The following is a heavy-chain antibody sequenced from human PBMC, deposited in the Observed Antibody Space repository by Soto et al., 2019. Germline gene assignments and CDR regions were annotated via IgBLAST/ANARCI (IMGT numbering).Heavy chain of an antibody. J-gene: IGHJ6*03. V-gene: IGHV3-21*01. CDR2: ISSSSSYI. D-gene: IGHD3-16*01. CDR1: GFTFSSYS. CDR3: ARGHGAADPRFTLKLRYYYYYMDV. Sequence: GGSLRLSCAASGFTFSSYSMNWVRQAPGKGLEWVSSISSSSSYIYYADSVKGRFTISRDNAKNSLYLQMNSLRAEDTAVYYCARGHGAADPRFTLKLRYYYYYMDVWGKGTTVTVSS.